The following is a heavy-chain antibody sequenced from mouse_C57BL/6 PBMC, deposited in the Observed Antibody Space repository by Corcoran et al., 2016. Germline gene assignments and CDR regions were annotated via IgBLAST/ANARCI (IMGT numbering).Heavy chain of an antibody. CDR1: GCTFTDYY. J-gene: IGHJ4*01. Sequence: EVQLQQSGPELVKPGASVKISCKASGCTFTDYYMNWVKQSHGKSLEWIGDINPNNGGTSYNQKFKGKATLTVDKSSSTAYMELRSLTSEDSAVYYCARPLYYAMDYWGQGTSVTVSS. CDR2: INPNNGGT. V-gene: IGHV1-26*01. CDR3: ARPLYYAMDY.